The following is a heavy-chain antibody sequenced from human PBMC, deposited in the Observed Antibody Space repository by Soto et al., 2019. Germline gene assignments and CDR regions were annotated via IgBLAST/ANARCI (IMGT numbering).Heavy chain of an antibody. J-gene: IGHJ4*02. CDR1: GFTFSSYG. CDR3: AKPGGYDLGAYYFDY. V-gene: IGHV3-30*18. CDR2: ISYDGSNK. Sequence: QVQLVESGGGVVQPGRSLRLSCAASGFTFSSYGMHWVRQAPGKGLEWVAVISYDGSNKYYADSVKGRFTISRDNSKNTLYLQMNSLGAEDTAVYYCAKPGGYDLGAYYFDYWGQGTLVTVSS. D-gene: IGHD5-12*01.